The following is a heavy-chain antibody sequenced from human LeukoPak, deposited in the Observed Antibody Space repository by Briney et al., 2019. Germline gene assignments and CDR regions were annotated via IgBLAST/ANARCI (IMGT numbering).Heavy chain of an antibody. CDR3: ARADLLGPFDY. CDR2: INTDGSST. CDR1: GFTFSSYG. D-gene: IGHD1-26*01. V-gene: IGHV3-74*01. J-gene: IGHJ4*02. Sequence: PGGSLRLSCAASGFTFSSYGMHWVRQAPGKGLVWVSRINTDGSSTSYADSVKGRFTISRDNAKNTLYLQMNSLRAEDTAVYYCARADLLGPFDYWGQGTLVTVSS.